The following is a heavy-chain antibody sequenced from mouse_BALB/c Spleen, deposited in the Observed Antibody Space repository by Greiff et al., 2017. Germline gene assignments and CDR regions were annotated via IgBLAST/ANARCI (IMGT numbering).Heavy chain of an antibody. CDR2: ISSGGSYT. D-gene: IGHD6-5*01. CDR3: ARRGPYPYFDY. Sequence: EVQGVESGGGLVKPGGSLKLSCAASGFTFSSYAMSWVRQTPEKRLEWVATISSGGSYTYYPDSVKGRFTISRDNAKNTLYLQMSSLRSEDTAMYYCARRGPYPYFDYWGQGTTLTVSS. CDR1: GFTFSSYA. J-gene: IGHJ2*01. V-gene: IGHV5-9-3*01.